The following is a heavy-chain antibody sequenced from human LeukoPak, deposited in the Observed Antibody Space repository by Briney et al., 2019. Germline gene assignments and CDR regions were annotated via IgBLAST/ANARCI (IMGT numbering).Heavy chain of an antibody. CDR3: TRLDGGYSSSSDYYYYYMDV. D-gene: IGHD6-6*01. Sequence: GGSLRLSCAASGFTFSGSAMHWVRQASGKGLEWVGRIRSKANSYATAYAASVKGRFTISRDDSKNTAYLQMNSLKTEDTAVYYCTRLDGGYSSSSDYYYYYMDVWGKGTTVTVSS. J-gene: IGHJ6*03. V-gene: IGHV3-73*01. CDR2: IRSKANSYAT. CDR1: GFTFSGSA.